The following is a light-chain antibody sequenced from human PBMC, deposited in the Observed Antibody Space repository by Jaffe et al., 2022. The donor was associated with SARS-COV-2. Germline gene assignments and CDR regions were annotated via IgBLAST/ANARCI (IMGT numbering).Light chain of an antibody. V-gene: IGKV1-33*01. CDR1: QDISNS. CDR3: QQRVT. J-gene: IGKJ3*01. CDR2: DAS. Sequence: DIQMTQSPSSLSASVGDRVTITCQASQDISNSLNWYQQKPGKAPKLLIYDASNLETGVPSRFSGSGSGTDFTFTISSLQPEDIATYYCQQRVTFGPGTKVDTK.